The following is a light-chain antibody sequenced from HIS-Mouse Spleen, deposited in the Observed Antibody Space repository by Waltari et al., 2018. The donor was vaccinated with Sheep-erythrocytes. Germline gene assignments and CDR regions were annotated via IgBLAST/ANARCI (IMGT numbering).Light chain of an antibody. CDR2: WAS. Sequence: DIVMTQSPDSLAVSLGERATINCKSSQSVLYSSNNKNYLAWYQQKPGQPPKLLIYWASTRESGVPDRFSGSESGTDFTLTISGLQAEDVAVYYCQQYYSTLTFGGGTKVEIK. CDR3: QQYYSTLT. V-gene: IGKV4-1*01. J-gene: IGKJ4*01. CDR1: QSVLYSSNNKNY.